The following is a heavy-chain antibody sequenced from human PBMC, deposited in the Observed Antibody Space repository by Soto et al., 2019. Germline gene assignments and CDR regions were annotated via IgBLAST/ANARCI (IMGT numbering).Heavy chain of an antibody. CDR2: ISGSGGST. Sequence: EVQLLESGGGLVQPGGSLRLSCAASGFTFSSYAMSWVHQAPGKGLEWVSAISGSGGSTYYADSVKGRFTISRDNSKNTLYLQMNSLRAEDTAVYYCAKEVLRFLEWLLYPQYFDYWGQGTLVTVSS. CDR1: GFTFSSYA. CDR3: AKEVLRFLEWLLYPQYFDY. J-gene: IGHJ4*02. D-gene: IGHD3-3*01. V-gene: IGHV3-23*01.